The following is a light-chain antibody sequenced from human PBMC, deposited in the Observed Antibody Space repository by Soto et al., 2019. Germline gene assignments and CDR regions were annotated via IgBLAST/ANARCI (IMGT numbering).Light chain of an antibody. Sequence: QSVLAQPASVSGSPGQSITISCTGSSTAVGGYNYVSWYQQHPGKAPKVMIYEVSNRPSEVSNRFSGSKSGNTASLTISGLQAEDEADYYCSSYTSSSTDVFGTGTKGTVL. CDR3: SSYTSSSTDV. CDR2: EVS. V-gene: IGLV2-14*01. J-gene: IGLJ1*01. CDR1: STAVGGYNY.